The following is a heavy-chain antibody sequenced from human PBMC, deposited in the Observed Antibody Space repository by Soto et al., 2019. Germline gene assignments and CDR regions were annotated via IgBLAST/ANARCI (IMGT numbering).Heavy chain of an antibody. D-gene: IGHD6-13*01. J-gene: IGHJ6*03. CDR1: GFTFTSYW. V-gene: IGHV3-9*01. Sequence: GGSLRLSCAASGFTFTSYWMHWVRQVPGKGLEWVSGISWNSGRIGYADSVKGRFTISRDNAKNSLFLQMNSLRGEDTALYYCAKDKKAISGSWSYYYYYYMDVWGKGTTVTVSS. CDR3: AKDKKAISGSWSYYYYYYMDV. CDR2: ISWNSGRI.